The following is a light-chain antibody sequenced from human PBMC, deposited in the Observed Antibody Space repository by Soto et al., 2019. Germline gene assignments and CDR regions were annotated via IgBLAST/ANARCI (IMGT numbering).Light chain of an antibody. CDR1: QSVSSN. J-gene: IGKJ2*01. Sequence: EIVMTQSPATLSVSPGERATVSCRASQSVSSNLAGYQQKPGQAPRLLIYGASTRATGIPARFSGSGSGTEFTLTISSLPSEDFAVYYCQQYNNWPGTFGQGTKLEIK. V-gene: IGKV3-15*01. CDR3: QQYNNWPGT. CDR2: GAS.